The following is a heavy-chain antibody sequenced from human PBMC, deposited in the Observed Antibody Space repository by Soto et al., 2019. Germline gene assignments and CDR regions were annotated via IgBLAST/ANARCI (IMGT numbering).Heavy chain of an antibody. D-gene: IGHD6-19*01. CDR2: ISYDGSNK. CDR1: GFTFSTYA. CDR3: ARDKSPYSSGWHNRHFDY. J-gene: IGHJ4*02. Sequence: QVQLVESGGGVVQPGRSLRFSCAASGFTFSTYAMHWVRQAPGKGLEWVAVISYDGSNKYYADSVKGRFTISRDNSKNTLYLQMNCLRAEDTAVYYCARDKSPYSSGWHNRHFDYWGQGTLVTVSS. V-gene: IGHV3-30-3*01.